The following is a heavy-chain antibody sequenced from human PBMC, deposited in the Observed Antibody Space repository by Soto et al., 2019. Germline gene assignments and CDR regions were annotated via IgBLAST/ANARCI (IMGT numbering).Heavy chain of an antibody. CDR2: ISGSGGST. D-gene: IGHD1-1*01. J-gene: IGHJ4*02. V-gene: IGHV3-23*01. Sequence: EVQLLDSGGGLVQPGGSLRLSCAASGFTFSCYAMNWVRQAPGKGLEWVSVISGSGGSTYYADSVKGRFTISRDNSKNTLYLQMNRLRAEDTAVYYCARRGPGTYFDYWGQGTLVTVSS. CDR1: GFTFSCYA. CDR3: ARRGPGTYFDY.